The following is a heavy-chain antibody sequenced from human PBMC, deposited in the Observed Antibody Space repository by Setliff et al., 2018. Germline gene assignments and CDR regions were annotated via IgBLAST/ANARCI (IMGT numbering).Heavy chain of an antibody. J-gene: IGHJ5*02. Sequence: SETLSLTCAVSGYSISSGYYWGWIRQPPGKGLEWIGSIYHSGSTYYNPSLKSRVTMSVDTSKNQFSLKLSSVTAADTAVYYCAKNGFGVVALGVNNWFDPWGQGTLVTVSS. CDR2: IYHSGST. V-gene: IGHV4-38-2*01. CDR3: AKNGFGVVALGVNNWFDP. CDR1: GYSISSGYY. D-gene: IGHD3-10*01.